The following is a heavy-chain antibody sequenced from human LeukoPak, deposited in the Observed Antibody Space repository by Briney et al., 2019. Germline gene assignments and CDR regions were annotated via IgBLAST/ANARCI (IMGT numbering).Heavy chain of an antibody. CDR2: IYYSGST. CDR3: VRVVSSGYSRMDV. D-gene: IGHD3-22*01. CDR1: GGSISCGDYY. V-gene: IGHV4-30-4*08. J-gene: IGHJ6*04. Sequence: SETLSLTCTVSGGSISCGDYYWSWIRQPPGKGLEWSGYIYYSGSTYYNPSLKSRVSISVDTSKNQFSLKLSSVTAADTAVYYCVRVVSSGYSRMDVWGKGTTVTVSS.